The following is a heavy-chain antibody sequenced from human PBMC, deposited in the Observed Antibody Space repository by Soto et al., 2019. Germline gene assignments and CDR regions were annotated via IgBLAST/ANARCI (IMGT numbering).Heavy chain of an antibody. Sequence: QVQLQESGPGLVKPSGTLSLTCAVSGGSISSSNWWSWVRQPPGKGLEWIGEIHHSGSTNYNPSLKSRVTISADKSTNQFSLKLSSVSAADTAVYYCARHGDRDGMDVWGQGTTVTVSS. CDR2: IHHSGST. CDR1: GGSISSSNW. CDR3: ARHGDRDGMDV. J-gene: IGHJ6*02. V-gene: IGHV4-4*02.